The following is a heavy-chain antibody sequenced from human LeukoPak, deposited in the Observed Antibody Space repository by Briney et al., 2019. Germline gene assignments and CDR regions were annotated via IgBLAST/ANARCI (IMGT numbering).Heavy chain of an antibody. J-gene: IGHJ5*02. CDR3: ARGHRNNWFDP. Sequence: SETLSLTCSGSGGSIYADSYFWSWIRQSPGKGLEWIGRIISSGNTYYNPSLRSRVIISVDTLKNQLSLKLSSVTDADTGVYFCARGHRNNWFDPWGQGTQVTVYS. CDR1: GGSIYADSYF. V-gene: IGHV4-39*02. CDR2: IISSGNT.